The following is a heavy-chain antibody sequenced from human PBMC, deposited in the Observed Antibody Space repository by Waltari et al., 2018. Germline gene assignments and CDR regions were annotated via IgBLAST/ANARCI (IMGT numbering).Heavy chain of an antibody. V-gene: IGHV3-30*01. Sequence: QVQLVESGGGVVQPGRSLSLSCAASGITFRDYALYWVRQAPGKGLEWVAVISYDGNNKYYADSVKGRFTISRDNSKNTLYLQMNSLRAEDTAVYYCTRDLWFDYWGQGTLVTVSS. CDR3: TRDLWFDY. D-gene: IGHD2-21*01. CDR2: ISYDGNNK. J-gene: IGHJ4*02. CDR1: GITFRDYA.